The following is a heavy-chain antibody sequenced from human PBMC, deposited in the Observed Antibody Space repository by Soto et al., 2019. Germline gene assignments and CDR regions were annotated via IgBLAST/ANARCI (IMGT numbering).Heavy chain of an antibody. CDR3: ARQPINYYDSSGYYPDHDAFDI. V-gene: IGHV5-51*01. J-gene: IGHJ3*02. CDR2: IYPGDSDT. Sequence: GESLKISCKGSGYSFTSYWIGGVRQMPGKGLEWMGIIYPGDSDTRYSLSFQGQVTISADKSISTAYLQWSSLKASDTAMYYCARQPINYYDSSGYYPDHDAFDIWGQGTMVTVSS. CDR1: GYSFTSYW. D-gene: IGHD3-22*01.